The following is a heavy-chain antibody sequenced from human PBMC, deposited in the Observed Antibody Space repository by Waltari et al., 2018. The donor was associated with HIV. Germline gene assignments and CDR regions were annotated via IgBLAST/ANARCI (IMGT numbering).Heavy chain of an antibody. D-gene: IGHD4-17*01. CDR2: ISSSGSTI. CDR1: Y. Sequence: YMSWIRQAPGKGLEWVSYISSSGSTIYYADSVKGRFTISRDNAKNSLYLQMNSLRAEDTAVYYCARGSVLGYGDYRRDYGMDVWGQGTTVTVSS. J-gene: IGHJ6*02. CDR3: ARGSVLGYGDYRRDYGMDV. V-gene: IGHV3-11*01.